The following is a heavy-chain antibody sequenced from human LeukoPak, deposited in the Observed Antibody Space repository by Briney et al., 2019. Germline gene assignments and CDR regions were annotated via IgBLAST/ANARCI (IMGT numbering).Heavy chain of an antibody. CDR2: ISHSGNT. CDR1: GESFRAYY. D-gene: IGHD4-11*01. V-gene: IGHV4-34*01. J-gene: IGHJ5*02. CDR3: ARADYGNQRSNNWFDP. Sequence: SETLSLTCAVYGESFRAYYWTWLRQPPGKGLEWIGEISHSGNTNYNPSLKSRVTMSVDTSKNQFSLRLSSVTAADTAVYYCARADYGNQRSNNWFDPWGQGTLVTVSS.